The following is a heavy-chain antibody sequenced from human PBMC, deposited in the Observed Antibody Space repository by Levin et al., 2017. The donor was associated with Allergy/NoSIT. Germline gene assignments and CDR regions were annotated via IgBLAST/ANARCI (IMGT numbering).Heavy chain of an antibody. CDR2: ISTDGGRQ. J-gene: IGHJ4*02. CDR1: GFRFSDYG. V-gene: IGHV3-30*18. CDR3: AKEFAAGDNNGWPTDY. Sequence: PGGSLRLSCTGSGFRFSDYGMQWVRQAPGKGPEWVAVISTDGGRQYYADSVRGRFTISRDNSKNTVSLQMDSLRVEDTAVYYCAKEFAAGDNNGWPTDYWGQGTPVTVSS. D-gene: IGHD6-19*01.